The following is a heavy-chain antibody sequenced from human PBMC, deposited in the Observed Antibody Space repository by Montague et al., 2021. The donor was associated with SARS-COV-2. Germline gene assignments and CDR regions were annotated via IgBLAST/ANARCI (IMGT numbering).Heavy chain of an antibody. V-gene: IGHV3-9*01. CDR2: ISWNSGYL. Sequence: SLRLSCAASGFTFEDHAMHWVRQAPGKGLEWVSSISWNSGYLDYSESVKGRFTISGDNAKNSLYLEMDSLRVEDTALYYCVKIRAYYFDYWGQGTLVTVSS. CDR3: VKIRAYYFDY. J-gene: IGHJ4*02. CDR1: GFTFEDHA.